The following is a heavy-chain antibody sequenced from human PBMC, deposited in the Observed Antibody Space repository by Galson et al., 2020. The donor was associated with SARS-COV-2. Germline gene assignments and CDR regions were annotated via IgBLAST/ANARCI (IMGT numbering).Heavy chain of an antibody. J-gene: IGHJ5*02. V-gene: IGHV1-8*01. CDR1: GYAFTNYD. Sequence: ASVKVSCQASGYAFTNYDINWVRQATGEGLEWMGWMNPKSGNTGYVQKFQGRVTMTRDTSTSTAYMELSSLRSEDTAVYYCARVWERGFSYGNWFDPWGQGTLFTVSS. D-gene: IGHD5-18*01. CDR3: ARVWERGFSYGNWFDP. CDR2: MNPKSGNT.